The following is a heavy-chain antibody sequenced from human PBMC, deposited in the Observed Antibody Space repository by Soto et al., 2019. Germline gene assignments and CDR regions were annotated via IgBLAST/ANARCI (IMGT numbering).Heavy chain of an antibody. D-gene: IGHD4-17*01. Sequence: EVQLLESGGGLVQPGGSLRLSCAASGFTFSSYAMSWVCQAPGKGLEWVSAISGSGGSTYYADSVKGRFTISRDNSKNTLYLQMNSLRAEDTAVYYCAKVQAMTTVTTADYWGQGTLVTVSS. CDR3: AKVQAMTTVTTADY. V-gene: IGHV3-23*01. J-gene: IGHJ4*02. CDR2: ISGSGGST. CDR1: GFTFSSYA.